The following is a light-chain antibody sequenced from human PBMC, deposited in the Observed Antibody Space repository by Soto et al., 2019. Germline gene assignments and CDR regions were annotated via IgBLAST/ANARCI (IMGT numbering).Light chain of an antibody. J-gene: IGKJ1*01. CDR3: QQYHRYST. CDR1: QNINAW. Sequence: DIQMTQAPSTLSASVGDSFTISCRASQNINAWLAWYQQKPGKAPKLLIYDVSTLDSGVPSRFSGSASGTEFTLTINNLESDDFATYYCQQYHRYSTFGQGTKVDIK. CDR2: DVS. V-gene: IGKV1-5*01.